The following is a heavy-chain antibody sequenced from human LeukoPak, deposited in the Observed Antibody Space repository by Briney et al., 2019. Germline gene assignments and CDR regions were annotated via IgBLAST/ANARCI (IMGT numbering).Heavy chain of an antibody. CDR1: GGSISSGDYY. D-gene: IGHD6-13*01. Sequence: SETLSLTCTVPGGSISSGDYYWSCIRQPPGKGLECIGYIYYSGSTSYNPSLKSRVTISVDTSKSQFSLKLSSVTAADTAMYYCANSIAAAGTGLDYSGQGTLVTVSS. CDR2: IYYSGST. V-gene: IGHV4-30-4*08. CDR3: ANSIAAAGTGLDY. J-gene: IGHJ4*02.